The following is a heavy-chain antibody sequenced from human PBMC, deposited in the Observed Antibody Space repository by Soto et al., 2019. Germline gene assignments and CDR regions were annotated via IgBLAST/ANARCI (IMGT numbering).Heavy chain of an antibody. CDR3: AKIVTRHSLVPVFDQ. CDR2: ISWDSGSI. V-gene: IGHV3-9*01. Sequence: QLVESGEGLVQPGRSLRLSCVASGFRFDEYAIHWVRQAPGKGLEWVSGISWDSGSINYAGSVRGRFTVSRDNAKNSLYLHMTSLRSEDTAFYYCAKIVTRHSLVPVFDQWGQGALVSVSS. CDR1: GFRFDEYA. J-gene: IGHJ4*02. D-gene: IGHD2-21*01.